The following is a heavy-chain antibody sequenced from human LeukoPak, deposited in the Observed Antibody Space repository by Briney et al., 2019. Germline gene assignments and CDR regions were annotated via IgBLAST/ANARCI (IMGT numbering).Heavy chain of an antibody. Sequence: PSQTLSLTCAVSGGSISSGGYSWSWIRQPPGKGLEWIGYIYHSGSTYYNPSLKSRVTISVDRSKNQFSLKLSSVTAADTAVYYCARGGVYYDKGMDVWGQGTTTTVSS. CDR1: GGSISSGGYS. V-gene: IGHV4-30-2*01. D-gene: IGHD3-22*01. CDR2: IYHSGST. J-gene: IGHJ6*02. CDR3: ARGGVYYDKGMDV.